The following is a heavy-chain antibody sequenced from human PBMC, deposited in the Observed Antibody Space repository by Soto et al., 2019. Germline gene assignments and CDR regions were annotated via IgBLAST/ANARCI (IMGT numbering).Heavy chain of an antibody. CDR1: GFTFSSYA. CDR2: ISYDGSNK. Sequence: QVQLVESGGGVVQPGRSLRLSCEASGFTFSSYAMHWVRQAPGKGLEWVAVISYDGSNKYYADSVKGRFTISRDNSKNTQYLQMNSLRAEDTAVYYCARGHVVVPAAKLDYWGQGTLVAVSS. D-gene: IGHD2-2*01. CDR3: ARGHVVVPAAKLDY. J-gene: IGHJ4*02. V-gene: IGHV3-30-3*01.